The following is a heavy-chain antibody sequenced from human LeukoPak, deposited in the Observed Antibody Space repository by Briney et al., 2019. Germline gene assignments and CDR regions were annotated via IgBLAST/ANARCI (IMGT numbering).Heavy chain of an antibody. CDR1: GFTFSSYG. CDR2: ISYDGSNK. V-gene: IGHV3-30*18. Sequence: SGGSLRLSCAASGFTFSSYGMHWVRQAPGKGLEWVAVISYDGSNKYYADSVKGRFTISRDNSKNTLYLQMNSLRAEDTAVYYCAKDQSGYSSGWYLHYYYGMDVWGQGTTVTVSS. D-gene: IGHD6-19*01. CDR3: AKDQSGYSSGWYLHYYYGMDV. J-gene: IGHJ6*02.